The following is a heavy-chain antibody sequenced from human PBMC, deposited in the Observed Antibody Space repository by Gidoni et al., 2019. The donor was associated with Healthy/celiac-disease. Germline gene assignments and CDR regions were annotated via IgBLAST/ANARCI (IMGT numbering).Heavy chain of an antibody. D-gene: IGHD2-2*02. J-gene: IGHJ5*02. CDR1: GYTFTSYY. CDR3: ARPNCSSTSCYTGWFDP. Sequence: QVQLVQSGAEVKKPGASVKVSCNASGYTFTSYYMHWVRKAPGQGLEWMGIINPSGGSTSYAQKFQGRVTMTRDTSTSTVYMELSSLRSEDTAVYYCARPNCSSTSCYTGWFDPWGQGTLVTVSS. V-gene: IGHV1-46*01. CDR2: INPSGGST.